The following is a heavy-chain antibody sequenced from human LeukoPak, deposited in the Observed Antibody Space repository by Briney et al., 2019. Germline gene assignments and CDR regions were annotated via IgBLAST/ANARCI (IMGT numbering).Heavy chain of an antibody. D-gene: IGHD6-19*01. CDR2: IIPILGIA. CDR3: ARVNSGWLVALGY. CDR1: GGTFSSYA. V-gene: IGHV1-69*04. Sequence: AASVKVSCKASGGTFSSYAISWVRQAPGQGLEWMGRIIPILGIANYAQKSQGRVTITADKSTSTAYMELSRLRSDDTAVYYCARVNSGWLVALGYWGQGTLVSVSS. J-gene: IGHJ4*02.